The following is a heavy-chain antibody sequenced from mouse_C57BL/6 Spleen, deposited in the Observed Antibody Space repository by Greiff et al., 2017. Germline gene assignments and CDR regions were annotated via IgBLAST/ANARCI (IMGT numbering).Heavy chain of an antibody. CDR1: GYTFTSYG. J-gene: IGHJ1*03. D-gene: IGHD1-1*01. CDR3: AREGNYGSSYRYFDV. CDR2: IYPRSGNT. V-gene: IGHV1-81*01. Sequence: QVQLKQSGAELARPGASVKLSCKASGYTFTSYGISWVKQRTGQGLEWIGAIYPRSGNTYYNEKFKGRATLTADKASSTAYMELRSLTSEDSAVYFCAREGNYGSSYRYFDVWGTGTTGTVSS.